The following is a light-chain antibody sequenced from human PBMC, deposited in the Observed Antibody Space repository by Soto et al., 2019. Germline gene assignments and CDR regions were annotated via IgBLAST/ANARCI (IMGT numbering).Light chain of an antibody. CDR3: QQFNNWPRT. CDR2: SAS. CDR1: QSISTN. J-gene: IGKJ1*01. V-gene: IGKV3-15*01. Sequence: EIVLTQSPATLSLSPGERATLSCRASQSISTNLAWYQQKPGQTPRLLIYSASTGATGIPARFSGSGSGTEFTLTISSLQSEDFAVYYCQQFNNWPRTFGQGTKVDIK.